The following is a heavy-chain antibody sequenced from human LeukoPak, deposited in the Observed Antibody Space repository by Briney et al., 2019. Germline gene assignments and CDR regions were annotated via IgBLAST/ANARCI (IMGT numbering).Heavy chain of an antibody. J-gene: IGHJ6*03. CDR1: DYTFTSYG. CDR3: AKGSGYEAQYYYYYMDV. V-gene: IGHV1-18*01. Sequence: ASVKVSCKASDYTFTSYGISWVRQAPGQGLEWMGWISAYNGNTNYAQKLQGRVTMTTDTSTSTAYMELRSLRSDDTAVYYCAKGSGYEAQYYYYYMDVWGKGTTVTISS. D-gene: IGHD5-12*01. CDR2: ISAYNGNT.